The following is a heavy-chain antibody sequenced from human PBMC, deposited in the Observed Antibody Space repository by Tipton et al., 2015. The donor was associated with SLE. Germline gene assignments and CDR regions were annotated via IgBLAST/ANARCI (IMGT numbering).Heavy chain of an antibody. CDR2: INPSGDST. V-gene: IGHV1-46*01. D-gene: IGHD2-2*02. J-gene: IGHJ3*02. Sequence: QSGAEVKKPGASVKVSCKASGHTFTSYYIHWVRQAPGQGLEWMGIINPSGDSTSYAQKFQGRVTVTRDTSTSTVHMALSSLRPEDTAVYYCAREGDCSSTRRYTGDAFDIWGQGTMVTVSS. CDR3: AREGDCSSTRRYTGDAFDI. CDR1: GHTFTSYY.